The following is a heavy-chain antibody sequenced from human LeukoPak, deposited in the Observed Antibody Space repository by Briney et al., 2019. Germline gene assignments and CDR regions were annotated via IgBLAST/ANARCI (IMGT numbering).Heavy chain of an antibody. D-gene: IGHD3-3*01. CDR2: IYDSGST. Sequence: SETLSLTCTVSGGSISSYYWSWIRQPPGKGLEWIGYIYDSGSTNYNPSLKSRVTISVDTSKNQFSLKLSSVTAADTAVYYCARDSYYDFWSGYSPYWYFDLWGRGTLVTVSS. CDR1: GGSISSYY. J-gene: IGHJ2*01. V-gene: IGHV4-59*01. CDR3: ARDSYYDFWSGYSPYWYFDL.